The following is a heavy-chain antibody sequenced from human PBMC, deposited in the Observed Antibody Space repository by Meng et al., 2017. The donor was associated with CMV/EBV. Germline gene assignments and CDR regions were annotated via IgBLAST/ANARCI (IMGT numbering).Heavy chain of an antibody. CDR3: ARGMYYDFWSGYYPRLDY. V-gene: IGHV1-46*01. CDR1: GYTFTSYY. Sequence: QVQLVQSGAEVKKPXXSVKVSCKASGYTFTSYYMHWVRQAPRQGLEWMGIINPSGGSTSYAQKFQGRVTMTRDTSTSTVYMELSSLRSEDTAVYYCARGMYYDFWSGYYPRLDYWGQGTLVTVSS. D-gene: IGHD3-3*01. CDR2: INPSGGST. J-gene: IGHJ4*02.